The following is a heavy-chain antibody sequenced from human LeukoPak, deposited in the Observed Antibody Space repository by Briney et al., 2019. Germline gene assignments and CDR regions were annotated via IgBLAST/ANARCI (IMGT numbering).Heavy chain of an antibody. J-gene: IGHJ4*02. V-gene: IGHV3-23*01. CDR3: AKEEAEVGRPNFHS. CDR1: GFTFDDYG. Sequence: GGSLRLSCAASGFTFDDYGMSWVRQAPGKGPEWVSGVRGRGSTFYSDSVKGRFTISRDNTKNTVHLQMNSLRADDTAVYYCAKEEAEVGRPNFHSWGQGTLVTVSS. CDR2: VRGRGST.